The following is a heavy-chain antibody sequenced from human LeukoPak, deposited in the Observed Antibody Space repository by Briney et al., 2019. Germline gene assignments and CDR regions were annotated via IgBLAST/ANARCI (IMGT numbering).Heavy chain of an antibody. J-gene: IGHJ4*02. V-gene: IGHV3-48*03. CDR2: INTSGNMI. CDR3: ATNPRISWFVDY. Sequence: PGGSLRLSCAASGFTFSSYEFNRVRQTPGKGLQWLSHINTSGNMIYYADSVKGRFTISRDNAKNSVYLQMNDLRAEDTAVYYRATNPRISWFVDYWGQGTLVSVSS. CDR1: GFTFSSYE. D-gene: IGHD2-15*01.